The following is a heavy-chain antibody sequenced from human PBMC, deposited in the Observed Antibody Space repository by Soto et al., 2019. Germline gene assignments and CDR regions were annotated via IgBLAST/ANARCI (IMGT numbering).Heavy chain of an antibody. CDR1: GYTFTGYY. CDR2: INPNRGGT. J-gene: IGHJ4*02. D-gene: IGHD4-17*01. V-gene: IGHV1-2*04. CDR3: ARADYGDYVD. Sequence: VQLVQSGAEVKKPGASVKVSCKASGYTFTGYYMNWVRQAPGQGLEWMGWINPNRGGTNYAQKLQGWVTMTRDTSISTAYMELSRLRSDDTAVYYCARADYGDYVDWGQGTLVTVSS.